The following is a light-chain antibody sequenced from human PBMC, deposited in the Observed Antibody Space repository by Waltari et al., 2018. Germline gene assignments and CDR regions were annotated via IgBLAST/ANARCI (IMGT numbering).Light chain of an antibody. Sequence: EIVMTQSPVTLSVSPGERATLSCRASQSVSSNLAWYQQKPGQAPRVLIYGASTRATGIPARFSGSGSGTEFTLTISSLQSEDFAVYYCQQYINWPLYTFGQGTKLEIK. J-gene: IGKJ2*01. CDR2: GAS. CDR1: QSVSSN. V-gene: IGKV3-15*01. CDR3: QQYINWPLYT.